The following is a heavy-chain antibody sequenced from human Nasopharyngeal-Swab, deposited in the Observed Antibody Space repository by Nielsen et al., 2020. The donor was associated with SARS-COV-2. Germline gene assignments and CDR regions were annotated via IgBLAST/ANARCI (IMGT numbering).Heavy chain of an antibody. CDR2: INHSGST. CDR3: ARVGRQIGYCSGGSCSRWGRYDY. D-gene: IGHD2-15*01. Sequence: WIRQHPGKGLEWIGEINHSGSTNYNPSLKSRVTISVDTSKNQFSLKLSSVTAADTAVYYCARVGRQIGYCSGGSCSRWGRYDYWGQGTLVTVSS. J-gene: IGHJ4*02. V-gene: IGHV4-34*01.